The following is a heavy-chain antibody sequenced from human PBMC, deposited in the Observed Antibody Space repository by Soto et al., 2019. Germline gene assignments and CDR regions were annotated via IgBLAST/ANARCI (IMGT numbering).Heavy chain of an antibody. D-gene: IGHD3-16*02. CDR3: ATAGSFRFDY. Sequence: HPGGSLRLSCAASGFTFSTYWMHWVRQAPGKGLVWVSRINTDGSTINYADSVKGRFTISRDNARNTLYLQMNSLRDEDTAVYYCATAGSFRFDYWGQGSLVTVSS. CDR2: INTDGSTI. V-gene: IGHV3-74*01. J-gene: IGHJ4*02. CDR1: GFTFSTYW.